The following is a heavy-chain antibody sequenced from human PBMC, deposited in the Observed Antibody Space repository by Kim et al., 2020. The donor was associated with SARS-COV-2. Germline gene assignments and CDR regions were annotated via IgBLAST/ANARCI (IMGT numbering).Heavy chain of an antibody. CDR3: ARGEDSGGSCFD. V-gene: IGHV1-69*04. Sequence: NYAKKFQDRVTITADKSTSTAYMELSSLRSEDTAVYYCARGEDSGGSCFDWGQGALVTVSS. J-gene: IGHJ4*02. D-gene: IGHD2-15*01.